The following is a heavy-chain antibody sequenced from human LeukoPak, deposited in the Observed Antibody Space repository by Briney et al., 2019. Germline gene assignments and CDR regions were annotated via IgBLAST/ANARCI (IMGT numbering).Heavy chain of an antibody. D-gene: IGHD3-16*01. V-gene: IGHV3-74*01. CDR3: ARYETRGLPI. CDR2: INSDGSST. Sequence: PGRSLRLSCAASGFTFSSYWMHWVRQAPGMGLVWVSRINSDGSSTTYADSVKGRFTISRDNAKDTLYLQMNSLRAEDTAVYYCARYETRGLPIWGQGTMVTVSS. J-gene: IGHJ3*02. CDR1: GFTFSSYW.